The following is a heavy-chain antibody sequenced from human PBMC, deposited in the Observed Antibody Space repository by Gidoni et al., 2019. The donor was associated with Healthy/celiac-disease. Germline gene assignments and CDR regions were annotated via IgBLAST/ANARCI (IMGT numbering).Heavy chain of an antibody. J-gene: IGHJ6*02. CDR3: ARGDCSGGSCYSPRYYYYYGMDV. CDR2: IIPIFGTA. V-gene: IGHV1-69*01. CDR1: GGTFSSYA. D-gene: IGHD2-15*01. Sequence: QVQLVQSGAEVKKPGSSVKVSCKASGGTFSSYAISWVRQAPGQGLEWMGGIIPIFGTANYAQKFQGRVTITADESTSTAYMELSSLRSEDTAVYYCARGDCSGGSCYSPRYYYYYGMDVWGQGTTVTVSS.